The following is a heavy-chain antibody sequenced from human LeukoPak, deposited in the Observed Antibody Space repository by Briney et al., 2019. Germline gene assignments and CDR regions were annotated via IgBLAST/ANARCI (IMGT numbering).Heavy chain of an antibody. J-gene: IGHJ6*04. CDR3: ARDIYGSGSYYNFLVPIYYYGMDV. CDR1: GFTFSSYA. D-gene: IGHD3-10*01. CDR2: ISYDGSNK. V-gene: IGHV3-30*04. Sequence: GGSLRLSCAASGFTFSSYAMHSVRQAPGKGMEWEAVISYDGSNKYYADSVKGQFTISRDNSKNTLYLQMNSLRAEDTAGYYCARDIYGSGSYYNFLVPIYYYGMDVWGKGTTVTVSS.